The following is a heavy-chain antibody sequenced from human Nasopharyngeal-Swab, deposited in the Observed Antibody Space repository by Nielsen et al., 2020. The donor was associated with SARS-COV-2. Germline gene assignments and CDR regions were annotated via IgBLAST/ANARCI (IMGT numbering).Heavy chain of an antibody. V-gene: IGHV3-11*04. CDR3: ASTYNYYGDYYYGMDV. J-gene: IGHJ6*02. D-gene: IGHD1-20*01. Sequence: GESLKISCAASGFTFSDYYMSWIRQAPGKGLEWVSYISSSGSTIYYADSVKGRFTISRDNAKNSLYLQMNSLRAEDTAVCYCASTYNYYGDYYYGMDVWGQGTTVTVSS. CDR1: GFTFSDYY. CDR2: ISSSGSTI.